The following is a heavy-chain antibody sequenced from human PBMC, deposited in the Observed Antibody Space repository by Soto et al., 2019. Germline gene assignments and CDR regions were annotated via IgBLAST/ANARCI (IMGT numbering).Heavy chain of an antibody. V-gene: IGHV4-34*01. CDR2: MSHSGGT. CDR1: GGFVSSGSYY. CDR3: ARVERGTATTVVDAFDI. J-gene: IGHJ3*02. D-gene: IGHD1-1*01. Sequence: QVQLQQWGAGLLKPSETLSLTCAVYGGFVSSGSYYWSWIRQPPGKGLEWIGEMSHSGGTHFTPSLKSRVTISVDTYKNQFSLKMSSVTAADTALYYCARVERGTATTVVDAFDIWGPGTMVTVSS.